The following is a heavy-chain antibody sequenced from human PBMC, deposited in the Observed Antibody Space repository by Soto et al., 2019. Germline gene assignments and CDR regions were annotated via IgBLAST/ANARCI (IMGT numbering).Heavy chain of an antibody. CDR3: ARVWGKVRGVYGMDV. J-gene: IGHJ6*02. CDR2: IYHSGST. CDR1: GGSISSSNW. Sequence: QVQLQESGPGLVKPSGTLSLTCAVSGGSISSSNWWSWVRQPPGKGLEWIGEIYHSGSTNYNPSLKSRLTISVDKSKNHFSLKLSSVTAADTAVYYCARVWGKVRGVYGMDVWGQGTTVTVSS. V-gene: IGHV4-4*02. D-gene: IGHD3-10*01.